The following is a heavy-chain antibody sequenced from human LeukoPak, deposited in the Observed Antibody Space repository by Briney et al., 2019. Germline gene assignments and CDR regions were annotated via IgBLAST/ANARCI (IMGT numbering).Heavy chain of an antibody. CDR2: ISYDGSNK. V-gene: IGHV3-30-3*01. J-gene: IGHJ5*02. CDR3: ARDPYHYYDSSGYLGGYNWFDP. CDR1: RFTFSSYA. D-gene: IGHD3-22*01. Sequence: GGSLRLSCAASRFTFSSYAMHWVRQAPGKGLEWVAVISYDGSNKYYADSVKGRFTISRDNSKNTLYLQMNSLRAEDTAVYYCARDPYHYYDSSGYLGGYNWFDPWGQGTLVTVSS.